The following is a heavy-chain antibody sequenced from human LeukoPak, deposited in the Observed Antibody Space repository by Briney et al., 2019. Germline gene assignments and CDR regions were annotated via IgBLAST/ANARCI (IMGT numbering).Heavy chain of an antibody. Sequence: SETLSLTCAVSGGSISSYYWSWIRQPAGKGLEWIGRIYSSGSTNYNPSLKSRVTMSVDTSKNQFSLKLSSVTAADTAVYYCARGQYHLLYWYFDLWGRGTLVTVSS. CDR1: GGSISSYY. V-gene: IGHV4-4*07. CDR2: IYSSGST. CDR3: ARGQYHLLYWYFDL. D-gene: IGHD2-2*01. J-gene: IGHJ2*01.